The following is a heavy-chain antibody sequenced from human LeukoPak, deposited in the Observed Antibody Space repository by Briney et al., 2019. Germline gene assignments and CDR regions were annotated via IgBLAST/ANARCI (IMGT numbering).Heavy chain of an antibody. CDR3: ARDLDGDYGWHFDL. J-gene: IGHJ2*01. D-gene: IGHD4-17*01. CDR2: ITSDGTAT. Sequence: GGSLRLSCVASGFTFSNYWMHWVRQAPGKGLVWVSRITSDGTATTYADSVRGRFTISRDNAKNSLSLQMNSLRVEDTAVYYCARDLDGDYGWHFDLWGRGTLVTVSS. CDR1: GFTFSNYW. V-gene: IGHV3-74*01.